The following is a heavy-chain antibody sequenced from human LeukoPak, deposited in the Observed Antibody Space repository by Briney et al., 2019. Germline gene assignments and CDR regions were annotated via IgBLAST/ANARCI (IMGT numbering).Heavy chain of an antibody. CDR3: ARELTIHAFDI. V-gene: IGHV3-66*01. CDR2: IYSGGST. Sequence: GGSLRLSCAGTGITVSGNYMSWVRQAPGKGLEWVSVIYSGGSTYYADSVKGRFTIARDNSKNTLYLEMNSLRAEDTAVYYCARELTIHAFDIWGQGTMVTVSS. J-gene: IGHJ3*02. CDR1: GITVSGNY.